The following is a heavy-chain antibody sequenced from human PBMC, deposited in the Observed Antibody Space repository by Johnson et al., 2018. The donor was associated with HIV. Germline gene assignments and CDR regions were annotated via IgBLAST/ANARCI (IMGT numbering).Heavy chain of an antibody. D-gene: IGHD4-23*01. V-gene: IGHV3-43D*03. CDR3: AKDLGDYGGNYAFDI. CDR2: ISWDGGHT. CDR1: GFTFDDYA. J-gene: IGHJ3*02. Sequence: VQLVESGGVVVQPGGSLRLSCAASGFTFDDYAMHWVRQAPGKGLEWVSVISWDGGHTYYADSVKGRFTSSRDNSKNTLYLKMNSLRAEDTAVYYCAKDLGDYGGNYAFDIWGQGTMVTVSS.